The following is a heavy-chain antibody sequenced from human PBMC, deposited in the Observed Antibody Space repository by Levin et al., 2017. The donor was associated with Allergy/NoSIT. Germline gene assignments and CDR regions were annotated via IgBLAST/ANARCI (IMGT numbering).Heavy chain of an antibody. CDR1: GFTFSDYY. D-gene: IGHD6-19*01. CDR2: ISSSGSTI. J-gene: IGHJ4*02. Sequence: PGGSLRLSCAASGFTFSDYYMSWIRQAPGKGLEWVSYISSSGSTIYYADNVKGRFTISRDNTKNSLYLQMNSLRAEDTAVYYCARDGRSGQWLVREFYYWGQGTLVTVSS. V-gene: IGHV3-11*01. CDR3: ARDGRSGQWLVREFYY.